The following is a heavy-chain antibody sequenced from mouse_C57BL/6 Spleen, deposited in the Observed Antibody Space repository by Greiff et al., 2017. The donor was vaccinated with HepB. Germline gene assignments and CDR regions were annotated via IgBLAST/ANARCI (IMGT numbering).Heavy chain of an antibody. J-gene: IGHJ4*01. CDR3: ARDYGSSYAMDY. CDR2: IYPGDGDT. CDR1: GYAFSSSW. V-gene: IGHV1-82*01. D-gene: IGHD1-1*01. Sequence: VKLMGSGPELVKPGASVKISCKASGYAFSSSWMNWVKQRPGKGLEWIGRIYPGDGDTNYNGKFKGKATLTADKSSSTAYMQLSSLTSEDSAVYFCARDYGSSYAMDYWGQGTSVTVSS.